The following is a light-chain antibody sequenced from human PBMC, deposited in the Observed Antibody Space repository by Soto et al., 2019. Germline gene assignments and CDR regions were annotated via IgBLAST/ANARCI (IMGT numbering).Light chain of an antibody. CDR1: SSDVGSYGL. CDR3: SSYAGTHRTLVF. Sequence: QSALTQPASVSGSPGQSITISCTGTSSDVGSYGLVSWYQQHPGKAPQLIIYEATKRPSGVSPRFSGSRSGNTASLTLSGLLAEDEAVYHCSSYAGTHRTLVFFGGGTKVTVL. J-gene: IGLJ2*01. CDR2: EAT. V-gene: IGLV2-23*01.